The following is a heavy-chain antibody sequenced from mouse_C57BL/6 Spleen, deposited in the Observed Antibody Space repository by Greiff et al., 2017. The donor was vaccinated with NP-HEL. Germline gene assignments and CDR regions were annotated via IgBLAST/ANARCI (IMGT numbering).Heavy chain of an antibody. Sequence: EVQRVESGGGLVKPGGSLKLSCAASGFTFSSYAMSWVRQTPERRLEWVATISDGGSYTYYPDNVKGRFTISRDNAKDNLYLRMSHLKSEDTARYYCERDDDGSPFDYWGQGTTLTVSS. J-gene: IGHJ2*01. CDR1: GFTFSSYA. CDR3: ERDDDGSPFDY. V-gene: IGHV5-4*01. CDR2: ISDGGSYT. D-gene: IGHD1-1*01.